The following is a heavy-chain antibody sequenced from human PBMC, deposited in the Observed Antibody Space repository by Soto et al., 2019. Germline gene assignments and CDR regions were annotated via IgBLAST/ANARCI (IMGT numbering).Heavy chain of an antibody. V-gene: IGHV5-51*01. Sequence: GGSLKISFKCSGYSFTRYWIGLGLQVPGKGLEWMGIIYPGDSDTRYSPSFQGQVTISADKSISTAYPQWSSLKASDTAMYYCARLICSSTRCYDVGDFDIWGQRPMVKVSS. CDR3: ARLICSSTRCYDVGDFDI. J-gene: IGHJ3*02. CDR1: GYSFTRYW. D-gene: IGHD2-2*01. CDR2: IYPGDSDT.